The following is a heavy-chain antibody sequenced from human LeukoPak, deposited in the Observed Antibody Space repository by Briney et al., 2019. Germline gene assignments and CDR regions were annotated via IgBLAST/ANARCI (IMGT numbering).Heavy chain of an antibody. V-gene: IGHV3-23*01. D-gene: IGHD3-22*01. CDR1: GFTFGSYG. Sequence: GGSLRLSCAASGFTFGSYGMSWVRQAPGKGLEWVSFITPNADRTSYADSVEGRFTISRDNPRNTLYLQMNSLRDEDTAIYYCAIMHGYYDGSGYWVQWGQGTLVTVSS. CDR2: ITPNADRT. J-gene: IGHJ1*01. CDR3: AIMHGYYDGSGYWVQ.